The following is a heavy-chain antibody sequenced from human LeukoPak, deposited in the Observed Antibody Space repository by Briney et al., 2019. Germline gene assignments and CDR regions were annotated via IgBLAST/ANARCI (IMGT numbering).Heavy chain of an antibody. CDR3: ARDYGGNFGGDAFDI. Sequence: KPSETLSLTCTSSGGSISSRSYYWGWIRQPPGKGLEWIGSIYYSGSTYYNPSLKSRVTISVDTSKNQSSLKLSSGTAADTAVYYCARDYGGNFGGDAFDIWGQGTMVTVSS. D-gene: IGHD4-23*01. CDR2: IYYSGST. V-gene: IGHV4-39*02. CDR1: GGSISSRSYY. J-gene: IGHJ3*02.